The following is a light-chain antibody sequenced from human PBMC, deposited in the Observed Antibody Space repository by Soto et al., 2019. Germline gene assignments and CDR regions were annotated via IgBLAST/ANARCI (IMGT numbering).Light chain of an antibody. CDR3: QQYDNLPLT. J-gene: IGKJ4*01. CDR2: DAS. Sequence: DIQMTQSPSSLSASXGDRVTITCQASQDISNYLNWYQQKPGKAPKLLIYDASNLETGVPSRFSGSGSGTDFTFTISSLQPEDIATYYCQQYDNLPLTFGGGTKVDTK. CDR1: QDISNY. V-gene: IGKV1-33*01.